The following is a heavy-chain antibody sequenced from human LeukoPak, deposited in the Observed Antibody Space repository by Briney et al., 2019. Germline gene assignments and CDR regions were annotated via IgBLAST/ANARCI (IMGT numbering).Heavy chain of an antibody. J-gene: IGHJ6*02. CDR2: INHSGST. CDR1: GGSFSGYY. Sequence: SETLSLTCAVYGGSFSGYYWSWIRQPPGKGLEWIGEINHSGSTNYNPSLKSRVTISVDTSKNQFSLKLSSVTAADTAVYYCARGRSVAGMFYYYYGMDVWGQGTTVTVSS. V-gene: IGHV4-34*01. CDR3: ARGRSVAGMFYYYYGMDV. D-gene: IGHD6-19*01.